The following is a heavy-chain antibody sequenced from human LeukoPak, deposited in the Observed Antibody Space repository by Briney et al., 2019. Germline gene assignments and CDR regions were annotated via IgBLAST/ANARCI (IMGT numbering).Heavy chain of an antibody. J-gene: IGHJ4*02. CDR3: ARRSSESFDF. CDR1: GGSSSNYY. CDR2: INQSGST. D-gene: IGHD3-22*01. V-gene: IGHV4-34*01. Sequence: SETLSLTCAVYGGSSSNYYWNWIRQSPGKGLEWIGEINQSGSTKYNPSLKSRVTISGDTSKNQFSLRLNSVTAADTAVYYCARRSSESFDFWGQGTLVTVSS.